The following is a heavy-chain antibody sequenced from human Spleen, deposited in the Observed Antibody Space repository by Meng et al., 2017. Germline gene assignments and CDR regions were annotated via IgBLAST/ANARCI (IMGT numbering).Heavy chain of an antibody. V-gene: IGHV3-30*18. CDR3: AKDSGYCTNGVCYTLDY. Sequence: QVQRVESGGGAVQPGRSLRLSCAASGLTFSSYGMHWVRQAPGKGLEWVAVISSDGSNKYYGDSVKGRFTISRDNSKNTLYLQMNSLRAEDTAVYYCAKDSGYCTNGVCYTLDYWGQGTLVTVSS. J-gene: IGHJ4*02. CDR1: GLTFSSYG. CDR2: ISSDGSNK. D-gene: IGHD2-8*01.